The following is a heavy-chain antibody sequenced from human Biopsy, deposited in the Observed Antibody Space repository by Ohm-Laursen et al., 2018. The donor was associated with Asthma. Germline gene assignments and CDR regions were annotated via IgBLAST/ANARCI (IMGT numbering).Heavy chain of an antibody. J-gene: IGHJ5*02. D-gene: IGHD7-27*01. Sequence: ASVKVSCKTSGYTFIGYHIHRVRQAPGQGLEWMGRINPNSGGTNYAQKFQGRVTMTSDTSISTAYMELSRLRSDDTALYYCARGQKSPGDRWFDPWGQGTLVPVSS. CDR3: ARGQKSPGDRWFDP. V-gene: IGHV1-2*06. CDR1: GYTFIGYH. CDR2: INPNSGGT.